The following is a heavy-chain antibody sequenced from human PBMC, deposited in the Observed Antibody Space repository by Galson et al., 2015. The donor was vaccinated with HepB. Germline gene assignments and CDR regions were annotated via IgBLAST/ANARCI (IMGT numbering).Heavy chain of an antibody. V-gene: IGHV3-30*04. Sequence: SLRLSCAASGFTFNSYAMHWVRQAPGKGLGWVAVISYDGGNKYYADSVKGRFTISRDNSKNTLFLQVSSLRGEDTAVYYCARGIPEDRSNWYQPITVTWFDPWGQGTRVTVSS. CDR2: ISYDGGNK. CDR1: GFTFNSYA. J-gene: IGHJ5*02. CDR3: ARGIPEDRSNWYQPITVTWFDP. D-gene: IGHD6-13*01.